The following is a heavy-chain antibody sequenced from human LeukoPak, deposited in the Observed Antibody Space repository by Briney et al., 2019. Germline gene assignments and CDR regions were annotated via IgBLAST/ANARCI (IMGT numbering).Heavy chain of an antibody. CDR1: GYTFTGYD. CDR3: ARGGAGTYYKRDGWFDP. J-gene: IGHJ5*02. V-gene: IGHV1-8*02. D-gene: IGHD3-10*01. CDR2: MNPNTGNT. Sequence: GASVKVSCKASGYTFTGYDIHWVRQAPGQGLEWMGWMNPNTGNTGYGERFQGRVTMTRDNSISTAYMELNSLTSEDTAVYYCARGGAGTYYKRDGWFDPWGQGTVVTVSS.